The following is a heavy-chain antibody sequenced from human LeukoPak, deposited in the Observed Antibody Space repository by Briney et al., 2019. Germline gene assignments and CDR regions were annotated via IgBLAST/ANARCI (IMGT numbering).Heavy chain of an antibody. CDR2: VYFSGDT. V-gene: IGHV4-59*02. D-gene: IGHD2-15*01. CDR1: RGSVTSYY. Sequence: SETLSLTCTVSRGSVTSYYWSRIRQPPGKGLEWIGDVYFSGDTKYNPSLQSRVTISLDTSQNQFSLRLRSVTAADTAVYYCARDPSHHSGTFDIWGQGTMVTVSS. J-gene: IGHJ3*02. CDR3: ARDPSHHSGTFDI.